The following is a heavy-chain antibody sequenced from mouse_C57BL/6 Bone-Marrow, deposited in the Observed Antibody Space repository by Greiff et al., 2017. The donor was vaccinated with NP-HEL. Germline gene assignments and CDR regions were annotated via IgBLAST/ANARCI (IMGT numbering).Heavy chain of an antibody. CDR3: ARRLYYAMDY. CDR2: ISSGGSYT. J-gene: IGHJ4*01. Sequence: LEWVATISSGGSYTYYPDSVKGRFTISRDNAKNTLYLQMSSLKSEDTAMYYCARRLYYAMDYWGQGTSVTVSS. V-gene: IGHV5-6*02.